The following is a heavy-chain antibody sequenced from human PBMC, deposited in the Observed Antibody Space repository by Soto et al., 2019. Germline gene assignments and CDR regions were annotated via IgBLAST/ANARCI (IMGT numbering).Heavy chain of an antibody. CDR3: ARTAPGFGVVITPYFAY. D-gene: IGHD3-3*01. CDR2: ISSSGSTI. V-gene: IGHV3-48*03. J-gene: IGHJ4*02. CDR1: GFTFSSYE. Sequence: EVQLVESGGGLVQPGGSLRLSCAASGFTFSSYEMNWVRQAPGKGLEWVSYISSSGSTIYYADSVKGRFTISRDNAKNSLYLQMNSLRAEDTAVYYCARTAPGFGVVITPYFAYWGLGTLVTVSS.